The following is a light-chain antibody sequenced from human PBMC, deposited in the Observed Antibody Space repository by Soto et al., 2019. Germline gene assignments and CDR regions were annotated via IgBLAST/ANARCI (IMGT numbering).Light chain of an antibody. CDR3: SSYTSSSNLYV. V-gene: IGLV2-14*01. CDR2: DVS. J-gene: IGLJ1*01. CDR1: SSDVVGYNY. Sequence: QSVLTQPASVSGSPGQSITISCTGTSSDVVGYNYVSWYQQHPGKAPKLMIFDVSNRPSGVSNRFSGSKSGNTASLTISGLQAEDEADYYCSSYTSSSNLYVFGTGTKLTVL.